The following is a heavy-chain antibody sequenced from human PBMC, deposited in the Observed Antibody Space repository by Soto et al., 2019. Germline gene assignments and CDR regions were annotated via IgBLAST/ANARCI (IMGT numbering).Heavy chain of an antibody. CDR1: GFTFSSYG. Sequence: GGSLRLSCAASGFTFSSYGMHWVRQAPGKGLEWVAVIWYDGSNKYYADSVKGRFTISRDNSKNTLYLQMNSLRAEDTAVYYCARNPGYCSSTSCPRGMDVWGQGTTVTVSS. J-gene: IGHJ6*02. V-gene: IGHV3-33*01. D-gene: IGHD2-2*01. CDR3: ARNPGYCSSTSCPRGMDV. CDR2: IWYDGSNK.